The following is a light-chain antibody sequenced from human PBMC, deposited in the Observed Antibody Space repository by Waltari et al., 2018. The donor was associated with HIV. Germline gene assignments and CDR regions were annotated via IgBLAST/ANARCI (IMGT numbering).Light chain of an antibody. Sequence: QAGLTQPPSVSKGMRQTATLPCTGNSNNVGNKGAAWLQQHQGHPPKLLSYRDNKRPSGISERFSASRSGNTASLTITGVQPEDEADYFCATWDISLSAVVFGGGTTLTVL. CDR3: ATWDISLSAVV. CDR1: SNNVGNKG. V-gene: IGLV10-54*04. J-gene: IGLJ2*01. CDR2: RDN.